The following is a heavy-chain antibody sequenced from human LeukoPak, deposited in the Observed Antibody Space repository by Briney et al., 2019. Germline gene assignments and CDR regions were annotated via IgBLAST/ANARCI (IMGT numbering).Heavy chain of an antibody. CDR1: GFTFDDYG. CDR3: ASPVFYSGGAFDI. CDR2: ISSRTSTI. D-gene: IGHD3-10*01. Sequence: GGSLRLSCAASGFTFDDYGMSWVRQAPGKGLEWVPYISSRTSTIYYTDPVKGRFTISRDNAQNSLYLQMNGLRAEDTAVYYCASPVFYSGGAFDIWGQGTMVTVSS. V-gene: IGHV3-48*01. J-gene: IGHJ3*02.